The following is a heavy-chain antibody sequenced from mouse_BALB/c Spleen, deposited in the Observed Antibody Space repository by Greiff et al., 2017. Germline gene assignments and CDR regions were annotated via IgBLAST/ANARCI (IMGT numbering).Heavy chain of an antibody. CDR1: GFSLTSYG. J-gene: IGHJ1*01. CDR2: IWSGGST. D-gene: IGHD2-10*01. CDR3: ARNTYHGNYRYFDV. Sequence: VQLQQSGPGLVQPSQSLSITCTVSGFSLTSYGVHWVRQSPGKGLEWLGVIWSGGSTDYNAAFISRLSISKDNSKSQVFFKMNSLQANDTAIYYCARNTYHGNYRYFDVWGAGTTVTVSS. V-gene: IGHV2-2*02.